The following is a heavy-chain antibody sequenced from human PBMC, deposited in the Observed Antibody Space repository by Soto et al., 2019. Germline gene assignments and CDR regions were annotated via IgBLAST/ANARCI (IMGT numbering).Heavy chain of an antibody. D-gene: IGHD6-13*01. CDR2: ISGSGVST. Sequence: PGGSLRLSCAASGFTFSSYVMSXVRQAPGKGLEWVSAISGSGVSTYYADSVKGRFTISRDNSKNTLYLQMNSLRAEDTAVYYCARDRIYSSSWFDYWGQGTLVTVSS. CDR1: GFTFSSYV. CDR3: ARDRIYSSSWFDY. V-gene: IGHV3-23*01. J-gene: IGHJ5*01.